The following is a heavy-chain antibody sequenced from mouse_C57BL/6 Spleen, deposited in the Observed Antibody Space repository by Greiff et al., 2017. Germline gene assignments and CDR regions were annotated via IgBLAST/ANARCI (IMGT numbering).Heavy chain of an antibody. D-gene: IGHD2-4*01. CDR1: GFSFTTYA. Sequence: EVQVVESGGGLVQPKGSLKLSCAASGFSFTTYAMNWVRQAPGKGLEWVARIRSKSNNYATYYADSVKDRFTISRDGEESMLYLQMKNLNTEAAAMDYCVRGSLDYDVVFGCWGQGTLVTVSA. V-gene: IGHV10-1*01. CDR2: IRSKSNNYAT. J-gene: IGHJ3*02. CDR3: VRGSLDYDVVFGC.